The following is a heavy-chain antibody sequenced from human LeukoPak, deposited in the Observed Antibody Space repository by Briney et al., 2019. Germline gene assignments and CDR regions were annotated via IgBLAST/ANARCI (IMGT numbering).Heavy chain of an antibody. Sequence: SVKVSCKASGGTFTIHTITWVRQAPGQGLEWMGRIIPVVGTHYAQKFQGRVTITADKSTSTAYMELSSLRSDDTAAYYCANDDTSGYYQAWGQGTLVTVPS. J-gene: IGHJ4*02. D-gene: IGHD3-22*01. CDR1: GGTFTIHT. CDR2: IIPVVGT. CDR3: ANDDTSGYYQA. V-gene: IGHV1-69*02.